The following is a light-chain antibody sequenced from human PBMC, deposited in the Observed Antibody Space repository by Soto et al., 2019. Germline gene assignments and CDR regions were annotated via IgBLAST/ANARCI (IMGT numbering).Light chain of an antibody. V-gene: IGKV3-20*01. Sequence: IVLTQSPGTLSLSPGERATLSCRASQSVSSSYLAWYQQKPGQAPRFLIYAASSRATGIPDRFSGSGSGTDFTLTISRLEPEDFAVYYCQQYGNSWTFGQGTKVEIK. CDR3: QQYGNSWT. CDR2: AAS. J-gene: IGKJ1*01. CDR1: QSVSSSY.